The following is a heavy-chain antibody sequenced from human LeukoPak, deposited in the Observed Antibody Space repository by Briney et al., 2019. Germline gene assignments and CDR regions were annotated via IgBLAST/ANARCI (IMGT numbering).Heavy chain of an antibody. CDR1: GFSLSNYW. CDR3: VRSLRSADF. J-gene: IGHJ4*02. Sequence: GGSLRLSCAASGFSLSNYWMHWVRQAPGKGLMWVSQISPDGSQTFYADSVKGRFTISRDNAKDTLFLQMDSLRAEDTALYYCVRSLRSADFWGQGTLVTVSS. V-gene: IGHV3-74*01. CDR2: ISPDGSQT.